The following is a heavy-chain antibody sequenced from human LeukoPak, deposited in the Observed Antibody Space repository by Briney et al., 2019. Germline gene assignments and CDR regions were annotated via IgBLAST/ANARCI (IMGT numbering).Heavy chain of an antibody. V-gene: IGHV3-23*01. CDR2: IGGSGGSK. J-gene: IGHJ4*02. CDR3: AKKKRELRGFDY. Sequence: GGSLRLSCAASGFTFSSYAMSWVRQAPGKGLEGVSVIGGSGGSKYYADSVKRRFTISRDNSKNTLYLQMSSLRAEDTAVYYCAKKKRELRGFDYWGQGTLVTVSS. CDR1: GFTFSSYA. D-gene: IGHD1-7*01.